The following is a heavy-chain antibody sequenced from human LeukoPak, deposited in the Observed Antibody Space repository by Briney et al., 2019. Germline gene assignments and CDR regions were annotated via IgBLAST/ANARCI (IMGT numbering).Heavy chain of an antibody. D-gene: IGHD2-15*01. V-gene: IGHV4-38-2*02. J-gene: IGHJ6*03. CDR2: IYHSGST. CDR1: GYSISSGYY. Sequence: SETLSLTCTVSGYSISSGYYWGWIRQPPGKGLEWIGSIYHSGSTYYNPSLKSRVTISVDTSKNQFSLKLSSVTAADTAVYYCARLPTSLCSGGSCYYYMDVWGKGTTVTVSS. CDR3: ARLPTSLCSGGSCYYYMDV.